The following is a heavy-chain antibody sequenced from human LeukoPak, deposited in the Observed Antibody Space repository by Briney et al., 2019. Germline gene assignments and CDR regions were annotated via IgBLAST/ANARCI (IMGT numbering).Heavy chain of an antibody. CDR1: GYTLTGYN. V-gene: IGHV1-2*05. D-gene: IGHD3-3*01. CDR2: SNPNSGGT. J-gene: IGHJ4*02. Sequence: ASVRVSCVASGYTLTGYNMHWVRQAPGQGREWMGQSNPNSGGTNYAQKFQGRFTMTSDTSISTANMELSRQRSDDTYVYYCARDRFREVITKDYWGQGTLVTVSS. CDR3: ARDRFREVITKDY.